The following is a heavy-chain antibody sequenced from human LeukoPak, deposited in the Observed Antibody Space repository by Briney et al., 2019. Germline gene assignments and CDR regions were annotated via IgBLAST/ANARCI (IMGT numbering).Heavy chain of an antibody. CDR2: IYYSGST. V-gene: IGHV4-59*01. CDR3: ARDRQRGLAAAGTRKNWFDP. CDR1: GGSISSYY. Sequence: SETLSLTCTVSGGSISSYYWSWIRQPPGKGLEWIGYIYYSGSTNYNPSLKSRVTISVDTSKNQFSLKLSSVTAADTAAYYCARDRQRGLAAAGTRKNWFDPWGQGTLVTVSS. J-gene: IGHJ5*02. D-gene: IGHD6-13*01.